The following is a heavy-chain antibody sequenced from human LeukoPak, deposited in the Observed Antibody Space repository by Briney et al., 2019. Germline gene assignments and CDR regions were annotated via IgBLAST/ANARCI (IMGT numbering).Heavy chain of an antibody. V-gene: IGHV1-18*01. D-gene: IGHD6-19*01. CDR2: ISAHSNNT. Sequence: GASVKVSCKASGYSFTTYGITWVRQAPGQGLEWMGWISAHSNNTNYAQKLQGRVTMTTDTSTSTAYMELRSLTSDDTAVYYFTRDLAGTPWMVDFFDYWGQGTLVTVSS. CDR1: GYSFTTYG. CDR3: TRDLAGTPWMVDFFDY. J-gene: IGHJ4*02.